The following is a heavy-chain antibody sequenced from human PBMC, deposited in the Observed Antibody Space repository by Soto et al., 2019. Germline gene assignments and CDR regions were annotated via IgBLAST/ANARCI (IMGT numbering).Heavy chain of an antibody. J-gene: IGHJ4*02. V-gene: IGHV3-66*01. CDR1: GLTVSNNY. Sequence: EVQLVESGGGLVQPGGSLKLSCAASGLTVSNNYMSWVRQAPGKGLEWVSIVFSGGDTYSADSVKGRFTISRDNSKNTLCLKMNRLRVEDTALYYGAKGDFELWGQGTLVTVSS. CDR2: VFSGGDT. CDR3: AKGDFEL.